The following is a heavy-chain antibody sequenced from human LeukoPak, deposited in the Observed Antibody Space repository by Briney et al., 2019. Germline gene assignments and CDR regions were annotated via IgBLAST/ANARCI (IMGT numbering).Heavy chain of an antibody. D-gene: IGHD6-6*01. CDR3: ARDGSARSLGN. J-gene: IGHJ4*02. V-gene: IGHV3-53*01. CDR2: IDNGGNT. Sequence: GGSLRLSCAASGFSVSSNYMSWVRQAPGKGLEWVSVIDNGGNTYYADSVKGGFTISRDNSKNTLYLQMNSLRAEDTAVYYCARDGSARSLGNWGQGTLVSVSS. CDR1: GFSVSSNY.